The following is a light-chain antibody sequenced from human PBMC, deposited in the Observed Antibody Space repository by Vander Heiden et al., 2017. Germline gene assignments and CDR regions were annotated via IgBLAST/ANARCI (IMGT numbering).Light chain of an antibody. CDR1: SSNIGAGYD. CDR2: ANS. V-gene: IGLV1-40*01. J-gene: IGLJ2*01. CDR3: QSYDIKLSVV. Sequence: VLTQPPSVSGAPGQRVTISCTGSSSNIGAGYDVHWYQQRPGTAPKLLIYANSNRPSGISDRFSGSKSGTSASLDITGLQADDEADYHCQSYDIKLSVVFGGGTKLTVL.